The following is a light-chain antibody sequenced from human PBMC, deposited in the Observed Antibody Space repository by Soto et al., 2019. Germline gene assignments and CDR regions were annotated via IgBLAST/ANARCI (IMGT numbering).Light chain of an antibody. Sequence: EKVMTQSPATLSVSPGERATISCRASQSVSRNVAWYQQKPGQAPRLLIYDASTRATGIPARFSGSGSGADFTLTINSLQSEDFAVYYCQQYKSWPTFGQGTKVDIK. CDR2: DAS. CDR3: QQYKSWPT. CDR1: QSVSRN. J-gene: IGKJ1*01. V-gene: IGKV3-15*01.